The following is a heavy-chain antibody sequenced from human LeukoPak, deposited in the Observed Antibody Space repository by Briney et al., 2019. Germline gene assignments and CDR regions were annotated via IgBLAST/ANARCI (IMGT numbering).Heavy chain of an antibody. J-gene: IGHJ4*02. CDR2: ISSSGSTI. Sequence: PGGSLRLSCAASGFTFSSYEMNWVRQAPGKGLEWVSYISSSGSTIYYADSVKGRFTISRDNAKNSLYLQMNSLRAEDTAVYYCAKDPPTVTTFLRRWYPTTGFDYWGQGTLVTVSS. CDR3: AKDPPTVTTFLRRWYPTTGFDY. D-gene: IGHD4-17*01. CDR1: GFTFSSYE. V-gene: IGHV3-48*03.